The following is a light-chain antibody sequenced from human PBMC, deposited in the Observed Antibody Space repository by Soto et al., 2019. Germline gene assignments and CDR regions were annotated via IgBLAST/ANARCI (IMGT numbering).Light chain of an antibody. CDR2: DAS. V-gene: IGKV3-20*01. Sequence: EVVLTQSPATLSLSPGGRATLSCRASQSVSSSLAWYQQKPGQAPRLLISDASNRATGIPVRFSGSGSGTDFTLTISRLEPEDFAVYYCQRYGTSTTFGQGTKVEIK. CDR1: QSVSSS. J-gene: IGKJ1*01. CDR3: QRYGTSTT.